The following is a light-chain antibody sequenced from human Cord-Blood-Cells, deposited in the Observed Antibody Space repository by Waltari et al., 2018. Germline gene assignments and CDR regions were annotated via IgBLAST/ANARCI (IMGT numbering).Light chain of an antibody. CDR1: QDISNY. V-gene: IGKV1-33*01. CDR2: DAS. Sequence: DIQMTQSPSYMSASGGDRVTITCQASQDISNYLNWYQQKPGKAPKLLIYDASNLETGVPSRFSGSGSGTYFTFTISSLQPEDIARYYCQQYDNLTFGGGTKVDIK. CDR3: QQYDNLT. J-gene: IGKJ4*02.